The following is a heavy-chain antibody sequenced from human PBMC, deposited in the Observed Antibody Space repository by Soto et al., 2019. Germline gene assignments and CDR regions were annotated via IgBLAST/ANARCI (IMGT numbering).Heavy chain of an antibody. CDR3: ALLKSGSYFSDGMDV. D-gene: IGHD1-26*01. Sequence: QVQLVQSGAEVKKPGSSVKVSCKASGGTFSSYAISWVRQAPGQGLEWMGGIIPIFGTANYAQKFQGRVMITADESTSTAYMELSSLRSEDTALYYCALLKSGSYFSDGMDVWGQGTTVTVSS. CDR2: IIPIFGTA. CDR1: GGTFSSYA. J-gene: IGHJ6*02. V-gene: IGHV1-69*12.